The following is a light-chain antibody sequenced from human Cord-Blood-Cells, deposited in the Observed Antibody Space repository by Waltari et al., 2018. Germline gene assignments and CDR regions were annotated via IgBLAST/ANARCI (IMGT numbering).Light chain of an antibody. J-gene: IGLJ2*01. V-gene: IGLV2-11*01. Sequence: QSALTQPRSVSGSPGQSVTIPCTRTSSVVGGYNYVSWYQPPPGKAPKLMIYDFSNRPSGVPDRFSGSKSGNPASLTISGLQAEDEADYYCCSYAGSYVVFGGGTKLTVL. CDR2: DFS. CDR3: CSYAGSYVV. CDR1: SSVVGGYNY.